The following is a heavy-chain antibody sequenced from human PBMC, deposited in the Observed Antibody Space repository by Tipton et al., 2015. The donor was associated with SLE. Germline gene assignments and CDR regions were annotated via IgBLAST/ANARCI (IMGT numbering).Heavy chain of an antibody. CDR3: ARDSLGFDY. D-gene: IGHD1-26*01. V-gene: IGHV4-4*02. Sequence: TLSLTCTVSGGSISSNTWWNWVRQPPGMGLEWIGEIHHRGTTNYNPSLKSRVTISVDKSKSQFSLKMSTVTAADTAVYYCARDSLGFDYWGQGTLVTVSS. J-gene: IGHJ4*02. CDR2: IHHRGTT. CDR1: GGSISSNTW.